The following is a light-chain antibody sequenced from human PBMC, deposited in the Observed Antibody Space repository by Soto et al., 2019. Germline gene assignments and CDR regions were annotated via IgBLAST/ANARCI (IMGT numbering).Light chain of an antibody. CDR3: SSYTDDRSYL. V-gene: IGLV2-14*03. Sequence: QSVLTQPASVSGSPGQSITTSCIGTRSDIGGYNYVSWHQQHPGKAPKLMIYDAYERPLGVSNRFSGSKSGNTASLTISGLQNEDEADYYCSSYTDDRSYLFGSGTKVTVL. CDR2: DAY. J-gene: IGLJ1*01. CDR1: RSDIGGYNY.